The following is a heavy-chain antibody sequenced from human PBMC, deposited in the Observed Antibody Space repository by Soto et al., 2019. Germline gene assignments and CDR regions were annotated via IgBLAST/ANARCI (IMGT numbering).Heavy chain of an antibody. CDR2: IKQDGSEK. Sequence: GGSLRLSCAASGFTFSSYWMSWVRQAPGKGLEWVANIKQDGSEKYYVDSVKGRFTISRDNAKNSLYLQMNSLRAEDTAVYYCARVTSPRSDIVVVPAAINMVLDYYYYMDVWGKGTTVTVSS. CDR3: ARVTSPRSDIVVVPAAINMVLDYYYYMDV. V-gene: IGHV3-7*01. D-gene: IGHD2-2*02. CDR1: GFTFSSYW. J-gene: IGHJ6*03.